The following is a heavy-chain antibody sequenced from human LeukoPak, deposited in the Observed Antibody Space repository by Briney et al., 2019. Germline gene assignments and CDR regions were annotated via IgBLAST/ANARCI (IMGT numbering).Heavy chain of an antibody. V-gene: IGHV3-23*01. J-gene: IGHJ5*02. CDR3: AKVWPPTYYDFCGGYPRP. CDR2: ISGSGGST. Sequence: PGGSLRLSCAASGGTFSSYAMSWVRQAAGKGLEWVSSISGSGGSTYYADSVKGPLTISRDNSKNTLYLQMNSLRDEDTAVYYCAKVWPPTYYDFCGGYPRPWGQGTLVTVSS. CDR1: GGTFSSYA. D-gene: IGHD3-3*01.